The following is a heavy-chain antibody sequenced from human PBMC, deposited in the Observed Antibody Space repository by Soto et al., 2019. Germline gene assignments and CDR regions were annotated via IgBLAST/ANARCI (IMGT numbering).Heavy chain of an antibody. J-gene: IGHJ4*02. Sequence: QLQLQESGGGLVKPSQTLSLTCAVSGGSISSGGYSWSWIRQPPGKGLEWIGYIYHSGSTYYNPSLKSRVTISVDRSKNQFSLKLSSVTAADTAVYYCAAGGGLPRYYWGQGTLVTVSS. D-gene: IGHD5-12*01. CDR2: IYHSGST. V-gene: IGHV4-30-2*01. CDR3: AAGGGLPRYY. CDR1: GGSISSGGYS.